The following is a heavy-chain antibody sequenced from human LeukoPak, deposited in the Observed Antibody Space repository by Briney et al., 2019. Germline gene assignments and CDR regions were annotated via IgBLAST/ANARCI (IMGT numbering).Heavy chain of an antibody. Sequence: PGGSLRLSCAASGFTSSSYAMHWVRQAPGKGLEWVAFIRYDGSNKYYADSVKGRFTISRDNSKNTLYLQMNSLRAEDTAVYYCAKDSGDCSSTSCYNYFDCWGQGTLVTVSS. CDR2: IRYDGSNK. J-gene: IGHJ4*02. V-gene: IGHV3-30*02. CDR1: GFTSSSYA. CDR3: AKDSGDCSSTSCYNYFDC. D-gene: IGHD2-2*02.